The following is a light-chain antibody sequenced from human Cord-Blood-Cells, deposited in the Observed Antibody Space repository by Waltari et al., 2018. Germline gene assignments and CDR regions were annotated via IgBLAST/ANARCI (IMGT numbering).Light chain of an antibody. J-gene: IGKJ1*01. Sequence: EIVLKQSPGTLSLSPGERATLSGRASQSVSSSYLAWYQQKPGQAPRLLIYGASSRATGIPDRFSGSGSGTDFTLTISRLEPEDFAVDYCQQYGSSPQTFGQGTKVEIK. CDR3: QQYGSSPQT. CDR1: QSVSSSY. CDR2: GAS. V-gene: IGKV3-20*01.